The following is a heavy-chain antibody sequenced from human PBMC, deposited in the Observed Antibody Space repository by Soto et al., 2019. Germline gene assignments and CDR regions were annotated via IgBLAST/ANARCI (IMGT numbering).Heavy chain of an antibody. J-gene: IGHJ3*02. Sequence: ASETLSLTCTVSGGSISSSSYYWGWIRQPPGKGLEWIGSIYYSGSTYYNPSLKSRVTISVDTSKNQFSLKLSSVTAADTAVYYCARRGYGSGAFDIWGQGTMVTVSS. V-gene: IGHV4-39*01. D-gene: IGHD6-25*01. CDR3: ARRGYGSGAFDI. CDR1: GGSISSSSYY. CDR2: IYYSGST.